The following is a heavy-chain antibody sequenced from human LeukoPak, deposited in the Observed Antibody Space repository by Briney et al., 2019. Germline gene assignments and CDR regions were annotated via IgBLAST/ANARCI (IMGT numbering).Heavy chain of an antibody. CDR1: GFTFSDYY. J-gene: IGHJ4*02. V-gene: IGHV3-11*01. CDR2: ISSSGSTI. CDR3: ARTRDTGEMATISNYFDY. D-gene: IGHD5-24*01. Sequence: GGSLRLSCAASGFTFSDYYMSWIRQAPGKGLEWVSCISSSGSTIYYADSVKGRFTISRDNAKNSLYLQMNSLRAEDTAVYYCARTRDTGEMATISNYFDYWGEGALVTVSS.